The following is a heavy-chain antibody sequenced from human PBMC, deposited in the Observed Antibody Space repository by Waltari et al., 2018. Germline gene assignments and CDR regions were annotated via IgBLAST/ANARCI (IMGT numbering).Heavy chain of an antibody. V-gene: IGHV4-39*01. D-gene: IGHD4-17*01. CDR1: GGSISTNYN. J-gene: IGHJ1*01. Sequence: QLQLQESGPGLVKPSETLSLTCTVSGGSISTNYNWGWIRQPPGKGLEWMGNMQYRGSTFYNPALKSRVTISLDTSKNQFSLRLSAVGAVDTAVYFCGRIAFGDDGGYFQHWGQGTLVTVSS. CDR2: MQYRGST. CDR3: GRIAFGDDGGYFQH.